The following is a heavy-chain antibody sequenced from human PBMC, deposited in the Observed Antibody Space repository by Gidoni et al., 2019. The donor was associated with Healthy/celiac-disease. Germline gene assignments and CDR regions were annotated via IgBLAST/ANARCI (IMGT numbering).Heavy chain of an antibody. Sequence: EVQLVESGGGLVQPGGSLRLSCAASGFTSSSYWMSWVRQAPGKGLEWVANIKQDGSEKYYVDSVKGRFTISRDNAKNSLYLQMNSLRAEDTAVYYCARDLIVVVPAAIGSREYYYYGMDVWGQGTTVTVSS. D-gene: IGHD2-2*02. V-gene: IGHV3-7*03. CDR1: GFTSSSYW. CDR2: IKQDGSEK. J-gene: IGHJ6*02. CDR3: ARDLIVVVPAAIGSREYYYYGMDV.